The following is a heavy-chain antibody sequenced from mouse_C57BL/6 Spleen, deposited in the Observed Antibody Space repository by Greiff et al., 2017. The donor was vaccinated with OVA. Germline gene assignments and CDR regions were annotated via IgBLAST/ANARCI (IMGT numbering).Heavy chain of an antibody. CDR1: GYTFTSYW. V-gene: IGHV1-7*01. J-gene: IGHJ2*01. CDR2: INPSSGYT. CDR3: AKGYYGIPFDY. D-gene: IGHD1-1*01. Sequence: VQLQQSGADLVKPGASVKLSCKASGYTFTSYWMHWVKQRPGQGLEWIGYINPSSGYTKYNQKFKDKATLTADKSSSPAYMQLSSLTYEDSAVYYCAKGYYGIPFDYWGQGTTLTVSS.